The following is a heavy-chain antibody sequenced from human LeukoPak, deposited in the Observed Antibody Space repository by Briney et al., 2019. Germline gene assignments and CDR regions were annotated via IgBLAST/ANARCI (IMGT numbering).Heavy chain of an antibody. CDR2: ISYDGSSV. Sequence: GGSLRLSCAASGFTFSTYGMHWVRQAPGKGLEWVAVISYDGSSVNSADSVKGRFTISRDNAKNSLYLQMNSLRAEDTAVYYCARAPGGARPLYFDSWGQGTLVTVSS. CDR1: GFTFSTYG. CDR3: ARAPGGARPLYFDS. D-gene: IGHD3-16*01. V-gene: IGHV3-33*05. J-gene: IGHJ4*02.